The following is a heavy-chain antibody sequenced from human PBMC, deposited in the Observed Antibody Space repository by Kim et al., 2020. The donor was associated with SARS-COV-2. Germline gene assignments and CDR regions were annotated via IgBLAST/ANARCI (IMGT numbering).Heavy chain of an antibody. V-gene: IGHV1-69*13. J-gene: IGHJ4*02. CDR1: GGTFSSYA. D-gene: IGHD2-15*01. CDR2: IIPIFGTA. CDR3: AQYCSVGSCYSGGGPDY. Sequence: SVKVSCKASGGTFSSYAISWVRQAPGQGLEWMGGIIPIFGTANYAQKFQGRVTITADESTSTAYMELSSLRSEDTAVYYCAQYCSVGSCYSGGGPDYWGQGTLVTVSS.